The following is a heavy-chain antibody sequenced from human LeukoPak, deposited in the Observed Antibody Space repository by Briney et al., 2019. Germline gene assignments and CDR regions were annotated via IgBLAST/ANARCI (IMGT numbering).Heavy chain of an antibody. CDR2: IYHSGST. J-gene: IGHJ4*02. Sequence: KPSETLSLTCAVSGYSISSGYYWGWIRQPPGKGLEWIGSIYHSGSTYYNPSLKSRVTISVDTSKNQFSLKLSSVTAADTAVYYCAGASFSDIPSYWGQGTLVTVSS. D-gene: IGHD3-9*01. V-gene: IGHV4-38-2*01. CDR3: AGASFSDIPSY. CDR1: GYSISSGYY.